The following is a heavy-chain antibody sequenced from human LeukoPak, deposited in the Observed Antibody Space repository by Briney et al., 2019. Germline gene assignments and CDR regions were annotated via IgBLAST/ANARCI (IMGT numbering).Heavy chain of an antibody. V-gene: IGHV3-21*01. CDR3: ARDPTPTYYYDSSGYRDNDY. D-gene: IGHD3-22*01. J-gene: IGHJ4*02. CDR2: ISSSSSYI. Sequence: PGGSLRLSRAASGFTFSSYSMTWVRQAPGKGLEWVSSISSSSSYIYYADSVKGRFTISRDNAKNSLYLQMNSLRAEDTAVYYCARDPTPTYYYDSSGYRDNDYWGQGTLVTVSS. CDR1: GFTFSSYS.